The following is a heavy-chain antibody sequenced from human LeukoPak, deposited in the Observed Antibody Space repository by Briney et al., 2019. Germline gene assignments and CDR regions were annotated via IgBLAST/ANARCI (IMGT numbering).Heavy chain of an antibody. D-gene: IGHD1-1*01. V-gene: IGHV3-48*03. CDR2: ISSSGSTI. CDR3: ATYFQLDKPDC. Sequence: PGGSLRLSCAASGFTFSSCEMSWVRQAPGKGLEWVSYISSSGSTIYYADSVKGRFTISRDNAKNSLYLQMNSLSAEDTAVYYCATYFQLDKPDCWGQGTLVTVSS. CDR1: GFTFSSCE. J-gene: IGHJ4*02.